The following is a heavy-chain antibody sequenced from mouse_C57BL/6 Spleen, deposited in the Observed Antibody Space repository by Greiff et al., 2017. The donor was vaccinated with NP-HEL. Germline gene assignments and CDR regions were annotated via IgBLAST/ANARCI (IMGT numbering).Heavy chain of an antibody. V-gene: IGHV1-15*01. CDR3: TRERDD. CDR1: GYTFTDYE. Sequence: QVQLQQSGAELVRPGASVTLSCKASGYTFTDYEMHWVKQTPVHGLEWIGAIDPETGGTAYNQKFKGKAILTADKSSSTAYMALRSLTAEDSAGYYCTRERDDWGQGTTRTVSS. J-gene: IGHJ2*01. CDR2: IDPETGGT.